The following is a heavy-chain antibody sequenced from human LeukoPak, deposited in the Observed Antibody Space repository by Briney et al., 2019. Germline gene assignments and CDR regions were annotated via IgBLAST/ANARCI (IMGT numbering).Heavy chain of an antibody. J-gene: IGHJ5*02. CDR3: ARARLGYCSSTSCLNNNWFDP. CDR1: GFTFSSYS. D-gene: IGHD2-2*01. V-gene: IGHV3-21*01. CDR2: ISISSSYI. Sequence: KPGGSLRLSPAASGFTFSSYSMSWVRQAPGKGLEWVSSISISSSYIYYADSVKGRFTISRDNAKNSLYLQMNSLRAEDTAVYYCARARLGYCSSTSCLNNNWFDPWGQGTLVTASS.